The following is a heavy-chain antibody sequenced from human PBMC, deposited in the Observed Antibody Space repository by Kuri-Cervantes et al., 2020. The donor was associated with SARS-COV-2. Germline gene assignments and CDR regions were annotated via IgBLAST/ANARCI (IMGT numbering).Heavy chain of an antibody. J-gene: IGHJ5*02. V-gene: IGHV3-23*01. CDR3: AKPATVTTRYRFDP. D-gene: IGHD4-11*01. CDR1: GFTFSSYA. CDR2: ISGSGGST. Sequence: GESLKISCAASGFTFSSYAMSWVRQAPGKGLEWVSAISGSGGSTYYADSVKGRFTISRDNSKNTLYLQMNSLRAEDTAVYYCAKPATVTTRYRFDPWGQGTLVTVSS.